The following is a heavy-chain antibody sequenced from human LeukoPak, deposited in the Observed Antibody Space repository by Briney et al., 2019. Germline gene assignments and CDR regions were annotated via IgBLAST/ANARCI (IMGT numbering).Heavy chain of an antibody. V-gene: IGHV3-48*01. D-gene: IGHD2-21*02. J-gene: IGHJ3*02. CDR2: ISSSSSTI. Sequence: GGSLRLSCAASGFNLRSYEMNWVRQAPGKGLEWVSYISSSSSTIYYADSVKGRFTISRDNAKNSLYLQMNSLRAEDTAVYYCARIIVVVTAHDAFDIWGQGTMVTVSS. CDR1: GFNLRSYE. CDR3: ARIIVVVTAHDAFDI.